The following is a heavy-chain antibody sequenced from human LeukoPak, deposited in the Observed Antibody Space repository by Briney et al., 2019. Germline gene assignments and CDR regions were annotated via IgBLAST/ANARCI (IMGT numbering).Heavy chain of an antibody. Sequence: PSETLSLTCTVSGGSISSYYWSWIRQPPGKGLEWIGYTYYSGSTNYNPSLKSRVTISVDTSKNQFSLKLSSVTAADTAVYYCARADSHYDILTGYYPYYFDYWGQGTLVTVSS. J-gene: IGHJ4*02. CDR2: TYYSGST. V-gene: IGHV4-59*01. D-gene: IGHD3-9*01. CDR1: GGSISSYY. CDR3: ARADSHYDILTGYYPYYFDY.